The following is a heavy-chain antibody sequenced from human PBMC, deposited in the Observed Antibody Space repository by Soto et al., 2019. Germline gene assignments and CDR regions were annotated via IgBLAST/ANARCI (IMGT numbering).Heavy chain of an antibody. J-gene: IGHJ4*02. CDR1: GFTFSRYA. CDR2: ISHDGSNE. CDR3: ARGEGGYCCGGGCYLPDF. V-gene: IGHV3-30-3*01. D-gene: IGHD2-15*01. Sequence: QVQLVESGGGVVQPGGSLRLSCAASGFTFSRYAIHWVRQAPGKGLEWVAVISHDGSNEYYADSVRGRFTISRDNSRNTLYLQMNSLRAEDTAVHCCARGEGGYCCGGGCYLPDFWGQGTLVTVSS.